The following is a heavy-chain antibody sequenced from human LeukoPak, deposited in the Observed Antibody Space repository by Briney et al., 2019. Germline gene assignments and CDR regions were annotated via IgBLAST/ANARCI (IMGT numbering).Heavy chain of an antibody. CDR1: GFTFSSYW. J-gene: IGHJ1*01. Sequence: GGSLRLSCAASGFTFSSYWMRWVRQAPGKGLEWVAFIRYDGSKKYYADSVKGRFTISRDNSKNTLYLQMNSLRAEETAVYYCAKDSGITMVRGVTYWGQGTLVTVSS. D-gene: IGHD3-10*01. CDR2: IRYDGSKK. V-gene: IGHV3-30*02. CDR3: AKDSGITMVRGVTY.